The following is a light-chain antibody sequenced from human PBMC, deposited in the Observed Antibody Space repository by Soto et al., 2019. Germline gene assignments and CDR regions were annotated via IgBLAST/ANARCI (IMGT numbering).Light chain of an antibody. V-gene: IGLV2-8*01. J-gene: IGLJ1*01. CDR2: EVS. CDR1: SSDVGGYNY. CDR3: YSYAGSNTYV. Sequence: QSVLTQPPSASGSPGQSVTISCTGTSSDVGGYNYVSWYQQHPGKAPKLMIYEVSKRPSGVPDRFSGSKSGNTASLTVSGLQAEDEADYYCYSYAGSNTYVFGTGTKLTVL.